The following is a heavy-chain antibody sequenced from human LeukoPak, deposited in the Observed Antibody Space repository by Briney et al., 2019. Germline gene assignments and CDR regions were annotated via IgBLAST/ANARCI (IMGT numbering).Heavy chain of an antibody. CDR2: IYNGGNT. J-gene: IGHJ4*02. Sequence: GGSLRLSCAASGFTVSGNYMSWLRQAPGKGLEWGSVIYNGGNTYYADSVKGRFTISRDNSKNTLYLRMSSLRAEDTAVYHCARRNHYDSKETDYWGQGTLVTVSS. D-gene: IGHD3-22*01. CDR3: ARRNHYDSKETDY. V-gene: IGHV3-53*05. CDR1: GFTVSGNY.